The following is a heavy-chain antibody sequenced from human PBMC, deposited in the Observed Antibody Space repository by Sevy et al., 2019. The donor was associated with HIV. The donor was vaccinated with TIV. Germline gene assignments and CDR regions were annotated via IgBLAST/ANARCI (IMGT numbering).Heavy chain of an antibody. CDR1: GFTFNDYN. Sequence: GGSLRLSCAASGFTFNDYNLSWIRQAPGKGLEWVSYIRTSTSTTTIYYADSVKGRFTISRDNAKNSIYLQMNSLRVDDTAVYYCARAAGWFDARGQGTLVTVSS. CDR3: ARAAGWFDA. CDR2: IRTSTSTTTI. V-gene: IGHV3-11*01. J-gene: IGHJ5*02.